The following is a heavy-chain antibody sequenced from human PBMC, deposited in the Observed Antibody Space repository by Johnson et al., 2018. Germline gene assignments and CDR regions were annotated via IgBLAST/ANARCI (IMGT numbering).Heavy chain of an antibody. V-gene: IGHV3-9*01. CDR2: VSWNSGSL. D-gene: IGHD6-19*01. J-gene: IGHJ3*02. CDR1: GFTFDDYA. CDR3: AKKYSSGWLGAAFDI. Sequence: VQLVESGGGLVQPGRSLRPSCAASGFTFDDYAMHWVRQAPGKGLAWVSGVSWNSGSLGYGDSVTGRFPISRENAKNSLYLQMNSLRAEDTALYSCAKKYSSGWLGAAFDIWGQGTMVTVSS.